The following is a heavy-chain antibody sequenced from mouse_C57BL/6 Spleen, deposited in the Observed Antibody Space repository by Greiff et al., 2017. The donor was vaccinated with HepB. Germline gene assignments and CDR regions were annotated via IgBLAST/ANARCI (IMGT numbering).Heavy chain of an antibody. CDR2: IDPEDGDT. J-gene: IGHJ2*01. Sequence: EVKLMESGAELVRPGASVKLSCTASGFNIKDYYMHWVKQRPEQGLEWIGRIDPEDGDTEYAPKFQGKATMTADTSSTTAYLQLSRLTSEDAAVYYCTTGGNWDYGGFDYWGQGTTLTVSS. CDR1: GFNIKDYY. CDR3: TTGGNWDYGGFDY. V-gene: IGHV14-1*01. D-gene: IGHD2-4*01.